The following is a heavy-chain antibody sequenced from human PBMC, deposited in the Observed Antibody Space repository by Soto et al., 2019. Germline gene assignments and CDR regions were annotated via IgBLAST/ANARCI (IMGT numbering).Heavy chain of an antibody. J-gene: IGHJ4*02. CDR1: GFTFSNYG. CDR2: ISYDGRNR. D-gene: IGHD2-15*01. Sequence: QVQLVESGGGVVQPGRSLRLSCAGSGFTFSNYGLHWVRQAPGKGLACVAFISYDGRNRYYADSVKGRFTISRDNSKKMLYLQMDRLRAEDTAVYYCAKDGAPRYCSRSSCHPAGAYWGQGTLVTVSS. CDR3: AKDGAPRYCSRSSCHPAGAY. V-gene: IGHV3-30*18.